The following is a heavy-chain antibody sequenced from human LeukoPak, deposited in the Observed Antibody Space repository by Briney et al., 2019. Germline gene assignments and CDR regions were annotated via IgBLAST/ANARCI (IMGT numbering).Heavy chain of an antibody. CDR1: GDSVSSNSAA. V-gene: IGHV6-1*01. Sequence: PSQTLSLTCAISGDSVSSNSAAWNWIRQSPSRGLEWQGRTYYRSKWYNDYAVSVKSRITINPDTSKNQFSLQLSSVTPEDTAVYYCARWFGELLSFDYWGQGTLVTVSP. D-gene: IGHD3-10*01. CDR3: ARWFGELLSFDY. J-gene: IGHJ4*02. CDR2: TYYRSKWYN.